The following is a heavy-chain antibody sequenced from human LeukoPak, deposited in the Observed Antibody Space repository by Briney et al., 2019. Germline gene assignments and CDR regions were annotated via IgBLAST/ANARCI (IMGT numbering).Heavy chain of an antibody. CDR1: GGSISSYY. CDR3: ARDVTYYDYDV. Sequence: ASETLSLTCTVSGGSISSYYWSGIRQPPGKGREGIGYIYYSGSTNYNPSLKGRVTISVATPKNHFSLKLTSVTAAATAVYYCARDVTYYDYDVWGKGTTVTVSS. V-gene: IGHV4-59*01. CDR2: IYYSGST. D-gene: IGHD3-3*01. J-gene: IGHJ6*04.